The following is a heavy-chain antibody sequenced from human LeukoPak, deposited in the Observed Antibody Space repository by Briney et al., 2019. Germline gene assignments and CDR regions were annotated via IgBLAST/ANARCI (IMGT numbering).Heavy chain of an antibody. D-gene: IGHD3-10*01. Sequence: SSVKVSCKASGGTFSSYAISWVRQAPGQGLEWMGRIIAILGIANYAQKFQGRVTITADKSTSTAYMELSSLRSEDTAVYYCARKGITMVRGVMRYYGMDVWGQGTTVTVSS. CDR2: IIAILGIA. V-gene: IGHV1-69*04. CDR1: GGTFSSYA. CDR3: ARKGITMVRGVMRYYGMDV. J-gene: IGHJ6*02.